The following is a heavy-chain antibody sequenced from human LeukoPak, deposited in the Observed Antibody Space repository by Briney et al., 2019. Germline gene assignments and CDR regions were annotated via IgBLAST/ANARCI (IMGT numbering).Heavy chain of an antibody. CDR3: ARVVVGADEDYYYYYGMDV. J-gene: IGHJ6*02. V-gene: IGHV3-23*01. D-gene: IGHD1-26*01. Sequence: GGSLRLSCAASGFTFSSSAMTWVRQAPGTGLEWVSGITASGGSTYYADSVKGRFTISRDNSKNTLYLQMNSLRAADTAVYYCARVVVGADEDYYYYYGMDVWGQGTTVTVSS. CDR1: GFTFSSSA. CDR2: ITASGGST.